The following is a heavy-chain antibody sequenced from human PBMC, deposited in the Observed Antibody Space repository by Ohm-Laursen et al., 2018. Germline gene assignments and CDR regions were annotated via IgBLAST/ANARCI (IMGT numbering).Heavy chain of an antibody. J-gene: IGHJ4*02. Sequence: SLRLSCAASGFSVSTYEMYWVRQAPGKGLEWVSYISGTGSTIYYADSVKGRFTISRDSGKNSLYLQMNSLRAEGTAVYYCARDLAMISNYWGQGTLVTVSS. CDR2: ISGTGSTI. V-gene: IGHV3-48*03. D-gene: IGHD5-12*01. CDR3: ARDLAMISNY. CDR1: GFSVSTYE.